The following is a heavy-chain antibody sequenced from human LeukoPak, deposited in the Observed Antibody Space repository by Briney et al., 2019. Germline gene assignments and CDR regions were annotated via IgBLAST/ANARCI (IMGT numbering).Heavy chain of an antibody. J-gene: IGHJ4*02. CDR1: GFTFSNYA. CDR3: ADSNYWYPDDY. V-gene: IGHV3-23*01. CDR2: ITGSGDST. D-gene: IGHD4-11*01. Sequence: PGGSLRLSCAASGFTFSNYAMRWARQAPGKGLEWVSSITGSGDSTYYADSVKGRFTISRDNSQNTLYLQMNSLRAEDTAVYYCADSNYWYPDDYWGQGTLVTVSS.